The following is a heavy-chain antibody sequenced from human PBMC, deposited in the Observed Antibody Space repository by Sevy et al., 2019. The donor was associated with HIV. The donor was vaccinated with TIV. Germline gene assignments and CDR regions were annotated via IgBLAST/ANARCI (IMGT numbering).Heavy chain of an antibody. CDR3: ARARGSMYRGMDL. CDR2: ISSRTDYI. CDR1: GFTFGSYS. D-gene: IGHD3-10*01. J-gene: IGHJ6*02. V-gene: IGHV3-21*04. Sequence: GGCLRLSCAASGFTFGSYSMNWVRQAPGKGLEWVSSISSRTDYIYYADSMKGRFTISRDDAKKSLHLEMNSLRAEDTAVYYCARARGSMYRGMDLWGQGTTVTVSS.